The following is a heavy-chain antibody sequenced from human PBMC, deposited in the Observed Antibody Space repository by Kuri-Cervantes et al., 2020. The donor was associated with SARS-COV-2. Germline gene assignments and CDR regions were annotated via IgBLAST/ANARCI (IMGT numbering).Heavy chain of an antibody. Sequence: GSLRLSCALYGGSFSGYYWSWIRQPPGKGLEWIGEINHSGSTNYNPSLKSRVTISVDTSKNQFSLKLSSVTAADTAVYYCARWRYSSSWRYYYYMDVWGKGTTVTVSS. CDR2: INHSGST. J-gene: IGHJ6*03. CDR3: ARWRYSSSWRYYYYMDV. V-gene: IGHV4-34*01. CDR1: GGSFSGYY. D-gene: IGHD6-13*01.